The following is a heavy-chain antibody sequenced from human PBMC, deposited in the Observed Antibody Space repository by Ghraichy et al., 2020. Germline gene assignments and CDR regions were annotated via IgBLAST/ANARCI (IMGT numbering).Heavy chain of an antibody. CDR1: GFTFSSYA. CDR3: AYLEWSIYGMDV. V-gene: IGHV3-23*01. Sequence: GGSLRLSCAASGFTFSSYAMSWVRQAPGKGLEWVSAISGSGGSTYYADSVKGRFTISRDNSKNTLYLQMNSLRAEDTAVYYCAYLEWSIYGMDVWGQGTTVTVSS. CDR2: ISGSGGST. J-gene: IGHJ6*02. D-gene: IGHD3-3*01.